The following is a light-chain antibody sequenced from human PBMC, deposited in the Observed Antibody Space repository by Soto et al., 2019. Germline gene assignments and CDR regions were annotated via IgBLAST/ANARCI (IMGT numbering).Light chain of an antibody. CDR2: GAS. CDR3: QQYFEWPPMT. Sequence: VMTQSPATLSVSPGERDTLSCWASETVATNLAWYQQKPGQAPRLLISGASTRAAGISDRFRGSGSGTEFTLTISSLRSEDSAIYYCQQYFEWPPMTFGQGTKVEI. J-gene: IGKJ1*01. V-gene: IGKV3-15*01. CDR1: ETVATN.